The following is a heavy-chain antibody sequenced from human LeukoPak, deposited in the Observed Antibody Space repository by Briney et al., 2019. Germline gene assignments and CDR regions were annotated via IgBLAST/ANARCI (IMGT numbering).Heavy chain of an antibody. V-gene: IGHV3-30*18. CDR3: AKERGPIMIVVVGDAFDI. D-gene: IGHD3-22*01. J-gene: IGHJ3*02. CDR2: ISYDGSNK. Sequence: GGSLRLSCAASGFTFSSYGMHWVRQAPGKGLEWVAVISYDGSNKYYADSLKGRFTISRDNAKNSLYLQMNSLRAEDTAVYYCAKERGPIMIVVVGDAFDIWGQGTMVTVSS. CDR1: GFTFSSYG.